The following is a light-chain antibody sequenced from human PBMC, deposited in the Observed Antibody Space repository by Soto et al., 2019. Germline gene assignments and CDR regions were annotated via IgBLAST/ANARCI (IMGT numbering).Light chain of an antibody. Sequence: QSVLTQPPSASGTPGQRITISCSGSSSNIGSHTVNWHQQVPGTAPKLLIYSNNEGPSGVPDRFSGSKSGTSASLAISGLQSGDEADYYCAAWDDSLNGVIFGGGTKLTVL. CDR3: AAWDDSLNGVI. CDR2: SNN. CDR1: SSNIGSHT. V-gene: IGLV1-44*01. J-gene: IGLJ2*01.